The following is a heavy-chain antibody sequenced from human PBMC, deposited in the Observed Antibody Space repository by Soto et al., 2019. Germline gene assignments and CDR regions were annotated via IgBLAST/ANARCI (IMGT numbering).Heavy chain of an antibody. CDR1: GYSFTSYW. J-gene: IGHJ6*02. D-gene: IGHD5-18*01. V-gene: IGHV5-10-1*01. CDR3: ASPLSSYSVDTAMGYGMDV. CDR2: IDPSDSYT. Sequence: PGESLKISCKGSGYSFTSYWISWVRQMPGKGLEWMGRIDPSDSYTNYSPSFQGHVTISADKSISTAYLQWSSLKASGTAMYYCASPLSSYSVDTAMGYGMDVWGQGTTVTVSS.